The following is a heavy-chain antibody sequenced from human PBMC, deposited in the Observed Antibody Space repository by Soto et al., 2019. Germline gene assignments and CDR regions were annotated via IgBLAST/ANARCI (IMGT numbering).Heavy chain of an antibody. Sequence: QAQLVQSGAELKEPGSSVRVSCKASGGTFAKFIMNWVRQTPGQGLEWMGGIVPLLGTPTYAEKFKGRVPISATGSTSTVYMELTSLRSEDTAIYYCARNGPYDSSLSPYSGMDVWGQGTKVTVSS. V-gene: IGHV1-69*01. J-gene: IGHJ6*02. CDR3: ARNGPYDSSLSPYSGMDV. D-gene: IGHD3-16*01. CDR1: GGTFAKFI. CDR2: IVPLLGTP.